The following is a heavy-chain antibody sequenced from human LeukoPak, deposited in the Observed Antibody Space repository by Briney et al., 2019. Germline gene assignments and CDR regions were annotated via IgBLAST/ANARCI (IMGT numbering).Heavy chain of an antibody. V-gene: IGHV1-2*02. D-gene: IGHD3-10*01. Sequence: GASVKVSCKASGYTFTGYYMHWVRQAPGQGLEWMGWINPNSGGTNYAQKFQGRVTMTRDTSISTAYMEPSRLRSDDTAVYYCARDRLVRGVIIRSWFDPWGQGTLVTVSS. CDR1: GYTFTGYY. CDR3: ARDRLVRGVIIRSWFDP. J-gene: IGHJ5*02. CDR2: INPNSGGT.